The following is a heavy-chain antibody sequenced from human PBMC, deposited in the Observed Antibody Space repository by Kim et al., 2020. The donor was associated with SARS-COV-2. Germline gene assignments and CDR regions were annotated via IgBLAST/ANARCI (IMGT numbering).Heavy chain of an antibody. CDR3: AKADCGGDCYIIEH. CDR2: IRRNGGAI. CDR1: GFIFSNYD. D-gene: IGHD2-21*02. V-gene: IGHV3-9*01. J-gene: IGHJ1*01. Sequence: GGSLRLSCAASGFIFSNYDMHWVRQAPGKGLEWVSGIRRNGGAIGFADSVKGRFTISRDNGENSLYLDMSSLRPEDTAFYFCAKADCGGDCYIIEHWGQG.